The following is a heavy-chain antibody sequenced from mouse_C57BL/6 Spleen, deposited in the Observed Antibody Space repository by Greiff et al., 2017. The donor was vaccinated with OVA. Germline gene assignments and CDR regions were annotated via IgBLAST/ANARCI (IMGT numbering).Heavy chain of an antibody. D-gene: IGHD3-3*01. J-gene: IGHJ3*01. CDR3: TPLGRQFAY. V-gene: IGHV14-4*01. Sequence: VQLKESGAELVRPGASVKLSCTASGFNIKDDYMHWVKQRPEQGLEWIGWIDPENGDTEYASKFQGKATITADTSSNTAYLQLSSLTSEDTAVYYCTPLGRQFAYWGQGTLVTVSA. CDR1: GFNIKDDY. CDR2: IDPENGDT.